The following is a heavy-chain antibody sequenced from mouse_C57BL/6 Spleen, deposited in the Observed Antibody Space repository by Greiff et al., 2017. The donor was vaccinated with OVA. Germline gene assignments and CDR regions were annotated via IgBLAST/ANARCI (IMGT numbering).Heavy chain of an antibody. J-gene: IGHJ1*03. D-gene: IGHD2-5*01. V-gene: IGHV1-74*01. CDR3: AISYSNYWYFDV. CDR2: IHPSDSDT. Sequence: QVQLQQPGAELVKPGASVKVSCKASGYTFTSYWMHWVKQRPGQGLEWIGRIHPSDSDTNYNQKFKGKATLTVDKSSSTAHMQLSSLTSEDSAVYDCAISYSNYWYFDVWGTGTTVTVSS. CDR1: GYTFTSYW.